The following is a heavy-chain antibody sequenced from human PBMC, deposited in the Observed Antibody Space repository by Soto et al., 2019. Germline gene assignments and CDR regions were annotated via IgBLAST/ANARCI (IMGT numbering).Heavy chain of an antibody. J-gene: IGHJ4*02. D-gene: IGHD3-22*01. CDR3: AKDHYYYDSSGYYYVDY. Sequence: GGSLRLSCAASGFTFSSYGMHWVRQAPGKGLEWVAVISYDGSNKYYADSVKGRFTISRDNSKNTLYLQMNSLRAEDTAVYYCAKDHYYYDSSGYYYVDYWGQGTLVTVSS. V-gene: IGHV3-30*18. CDR1: GFTFSSYG. CDR2: ISYDGSNK.